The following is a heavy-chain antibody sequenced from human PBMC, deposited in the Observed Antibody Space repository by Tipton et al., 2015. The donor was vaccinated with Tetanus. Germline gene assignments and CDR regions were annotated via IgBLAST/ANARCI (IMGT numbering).Heavy chain of an antibody. V-gene: IGHV3-23*01. J-gene: IGHJ1*01. Sequence: SLRLSCVASGFTFSAYAMTWVRQAPGRGLEYVSLISGSADTAYYPDSVRGRFTVSRDASKDTLFLHMTSLTVEDTAFYFCVKEVAGPSGEHWGQGTLVTVSS. CDR3: VKEVAGPSGEH. CDR2: ISGSADTA. D-gene: IGHD2-15*01. CDR1: GFTFSAYA.